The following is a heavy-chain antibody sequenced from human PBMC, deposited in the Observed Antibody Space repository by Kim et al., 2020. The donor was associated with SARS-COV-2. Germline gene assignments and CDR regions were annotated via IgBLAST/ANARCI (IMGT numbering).Heavy chain of an antibody. V-gene: IGHV3-30*07. D-gene: IGHD4-17*01. J-gene: IGHJ6*02. Sequence: DSVTGRFTLPRDNSKNTLYLQMNVLRAEDTAVYYCARVHAGYGDYYYGMDVWGQGTTVTVSS. CDR3: ARVHAGYGDYYYGMDV.